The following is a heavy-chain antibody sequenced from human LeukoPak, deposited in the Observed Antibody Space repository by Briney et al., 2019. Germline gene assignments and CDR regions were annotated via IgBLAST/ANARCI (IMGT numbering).Heavy chain of an antibody. Sequence: PSETLSLTCTVSGGSISSYYWSWIRQPAGKGLEWIGRIYTSGSTNYNPSLKSRVTMSVDTSKNQFSLKLSSVTAADTAVYYCARVSSNNWYNERGAFDIWGQGTMVTVSP. CDR2: IYTSGST. CDR1: GGSISSYY. V-gene: IGHV4-4*07. CDR3: ARVSSNNWYNERGAFDI. D-gene: IGHD6-13*01. J-gene: IGHJ3*02.